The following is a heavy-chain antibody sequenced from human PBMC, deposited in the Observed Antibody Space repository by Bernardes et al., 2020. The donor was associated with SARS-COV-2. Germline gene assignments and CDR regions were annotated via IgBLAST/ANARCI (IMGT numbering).Heavy chain of an antibody. CDR2: IIPILGIA. V-gene: IGHV1-69*04. CDR3: ATNYDSSGYTPNYYYYYGMDV. D-gene: IGHD3-22*01. CDR1: GGTFSSYA. Sequence: SVKVSCKASGGTFSSYAISWVRQAPGQGLEWMGRIIPILGIANYAQKFQGRVTITADKSTSTAYMELSSLRSEDTAVYYCATNYDSSGYTPNYYYYYGMDVWGQGTTVTVSS. J-gene: IGHJ6*02.